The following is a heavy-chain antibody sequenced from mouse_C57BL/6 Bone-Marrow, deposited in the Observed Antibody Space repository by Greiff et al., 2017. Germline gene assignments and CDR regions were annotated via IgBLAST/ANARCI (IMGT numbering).Heavy chain of an antibody. CDR3: ARPDLGRGFDY. CDR1: GYTFTSYW. V-gene: IGHV1-59*01. CDR2: IDPSDSYT. Sequence: QVQLKQSGAELVRPGTSVKLSCKASGYTFTSYWMHWVKQRPGQGLEWIGVIDPSDSYTNYNQKFKGKATLTVDTSSSTAYMQLSSLTSEDSAVYYCARPDLGRGFDYWGQGTTLTVSS. J-gene: IGHJ2*01. D-gene: IGHD4-1*01.